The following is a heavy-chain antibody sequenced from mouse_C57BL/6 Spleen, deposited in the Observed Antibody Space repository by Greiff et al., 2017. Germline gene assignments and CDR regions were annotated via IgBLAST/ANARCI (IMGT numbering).Heavy chain of an antibody. V-gene: IGHV1-72*01. CDR2: IDPNSGGT. CDR1: GYTFTSYW. J-gene: IGHJ2*01. Sequence: QVQLQQPGAELVKPGASVKLSCKASGYTFTSYWMHWVKQRPGRGLEWIGRIDPNSGGTKYNEKFKSKATLTVDKPSSTAYMQLSSLTSDDSAVFYCARSPTTVVAYYFDYWGQGTTLTVSS. CDR3: ARSPTTVVAYYFDY. D-gene: IGHD1-1*01.